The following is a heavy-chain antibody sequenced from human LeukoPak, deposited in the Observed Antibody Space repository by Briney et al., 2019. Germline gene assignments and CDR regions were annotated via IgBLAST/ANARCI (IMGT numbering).Heavy chain of an antibody. J-gene: IGHJ4*02. Sequence: GGSLRLSCEASGFTFSSYEMNWVRQAPGKGLEWVSYISSSGSTIYYADSVKGRFTISRDNAENSLYLQMNSLRAEDTAVYYCARLRNDYGDYVLDYWGQGTLVTVSS. V-gene: IGHV3-48*03. CDR2: ISSSGSTI. CDR3: ARLRNDYGDYVLDY. CDR1: GFTFSSYE. D-gene: IGHD4-17*01.